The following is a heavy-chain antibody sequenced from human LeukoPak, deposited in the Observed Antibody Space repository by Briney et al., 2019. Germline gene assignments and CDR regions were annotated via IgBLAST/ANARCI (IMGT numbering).Heavy chain of an antibody. V-gene: IGHV3-21*01. CDR1: GFTFSSYS. CDR2: ISSSSSYI. Sequence: PGGSLRLSCAASGFTFSSYSMNWVRQAPGKGLEWVSSISSSSSYIYYADSVKGRFTISRDNAKNSLYLQMNSLRAEDTAVYYCARVGTYSGYDPRRGVDYWGQGTLVTVSS. J-gene: IGHJ4*02. D-gene: IGHD5-12*01. CDR3: ARVGTYSGYDPRRGVDY.